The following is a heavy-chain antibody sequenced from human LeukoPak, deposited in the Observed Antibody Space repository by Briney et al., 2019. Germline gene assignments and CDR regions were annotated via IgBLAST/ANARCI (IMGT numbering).Heavy chain of an antibody. J-gene: IGHJ4*02. CDR2: INPYGGNT. D-gene: IGHD6-13*01. V-gene: IGHV1-46*01. CDR3: ARGDGSSWAKEFDF. Sequence: GASVKVSCKASGYTFTSYYMHWERQAPGQGLEWVGRINPYGGNTSYAQKFQGRVTMTRDTSTKTLYMELSSLTSEDMAVYYCARGDGSSWAKEFDFWGQGTLVTVSS. CDR1: GYTFTSYY.